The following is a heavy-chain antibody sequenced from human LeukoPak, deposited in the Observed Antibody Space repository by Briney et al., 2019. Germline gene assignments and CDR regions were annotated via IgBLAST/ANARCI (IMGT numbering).Heavy chain of an antibody. CDR3: ARLDCSSTSCYTLGAFDI. V-gene: IGHV4-39*01. J-gene: IGHJ3*02. CDR2: IYYSGST. D-gene: IGHD2-2*02. CDR1: GGSISSSSYY. Sequence: SETLSLTCTVSGGSISSSSYYWGWIRQPPGKGLEWIGSIYYSGSTYYNPSLKSRVTISVDTSKNQFSLKPSSVTAADTAVYYCARLDCSSTSCYTLGAFDIWGQGTMVTVSS.